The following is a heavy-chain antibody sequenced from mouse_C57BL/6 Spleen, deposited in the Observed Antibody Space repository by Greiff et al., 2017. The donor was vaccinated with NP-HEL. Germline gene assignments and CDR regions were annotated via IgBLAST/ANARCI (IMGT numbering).Heavy chain of an antibody. CDR1: GFTFSDYG. J-gene: IGHJ3*01. CDR2: ISSGSSTI. Sequence: EVKLVESGGGLVKPGGSLKLSCAASGFTFSDYGMHWVRQAPEKGLEWVAYISSGSSTIYYADTVKGRFTISRDNAKNTLFLHMTSLRSEDTAMYYCARQKDGYLAWFAYWGQGTLVTVSA. D-gene: IGHD2-3*01. V-gene: IGHV5-17*01. CDR3: ARQKDGYLAWFAY.